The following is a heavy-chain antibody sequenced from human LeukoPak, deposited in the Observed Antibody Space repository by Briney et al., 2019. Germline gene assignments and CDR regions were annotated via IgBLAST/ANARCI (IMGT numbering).Heavy chain of an antibody. CDR2: ISYDESNK. V-gene: IGHV3-30-3*01. CDR1: GFTFSSYA. J-gene: IGHJ3*01. Sequence: QPGGSLRLSCAASGFTFSSYAMHWVRQAPGKGLEWVAVISYDESNKYYADSVKGRFTISRDNSKNTLYLQMNSLRAEDTAVYYCAREYNWNAPLKAFDFWGQGTKVTVSS. D-gene: IGHD1-20*01. CDR3: AREYNWNAPLKAFDF.